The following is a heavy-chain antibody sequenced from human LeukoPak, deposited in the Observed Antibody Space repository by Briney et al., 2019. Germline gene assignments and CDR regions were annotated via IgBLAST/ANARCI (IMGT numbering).Heavy chain of an antibody. Sequence: SVKVSCKASGYTFTSYGISWVRQAPGQGLEWMGGIIPIFGTANYAQKFQGRVTITADESTSTAYMELSSLRSEDTAVYYCAREVIAAAGTGDGAFDIWGQGTMVTVSS. CDR3: AREVIAAAGTGDGAFDI. D-gene: IGHD6-13*01. V-gene: IGHV1-69*13. CDR2: IIPIFGTA. CDR1: GYTFTSYG. J-gene: IGHJ3*02.